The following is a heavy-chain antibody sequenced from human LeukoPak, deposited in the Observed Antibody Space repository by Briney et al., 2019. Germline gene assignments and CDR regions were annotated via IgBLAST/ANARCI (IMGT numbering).Heavy chain of an antibody. CDR2: ISYDGSNK. V-gene: IGHV3-30*18. D-gene: IGHD6-19*01. J-gene: IGHJ4*02. CDR3: AKEPVYSSGWGGFDY. Sequence: GGSLRLSCAASGFTFSSYAMSWVRQAPGKGLEWVAVISYDGSNKYYADSVKGRFTISRDNSKNTLYLQMNSLRAEDTAVYYCAKEPVYSSGWGGFDYWGQGTLVTVSS. CDR1: GFTFSSYA.